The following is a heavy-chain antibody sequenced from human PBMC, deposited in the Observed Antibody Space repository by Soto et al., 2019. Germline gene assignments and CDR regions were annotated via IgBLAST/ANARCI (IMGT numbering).Heavy chain of an antibody. Sequence: SETLSLTCTVSGGSISSYYWSWIRQPPGKGLEWIGYIYYSGSTNYNPSLKSRVTISVDTSKNQFSLKLSSVTAADTAVYYFARVGTGGRGWIKGADWYFDLWGRGTLVTVSS. D-gene: IGHD6-19*01. V-gene: IGHV4-59*01. J-gene: IGHJ2*01. CDR1: GGSISSYY. CDR3: ARVGTGGRGWIKGADWYFDL. CDR2: IYYSGST.